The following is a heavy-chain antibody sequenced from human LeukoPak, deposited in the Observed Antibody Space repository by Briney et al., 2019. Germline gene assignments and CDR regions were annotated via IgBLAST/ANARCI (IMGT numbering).Heavy chain of an antibody. Sequence: GGSLGLSCAASGFTFSTYALSWVRQAPGKGPEWVSAISPGGDRTYYADSVKGRFTISRDNSKNTLYLQMNSLRAEDTAVYYCAKEEGGITMIVVVIDNDAFDIWGQGTMVTVSS. D-gene: IGHD3-22*01. J-gene: IGHJ3*02. CDR2: ISPGGDRT. V-gene: IGHV3-23*01. CDR1: GFTFSTYA. CDR3: AKEEGGITMIVVVIDNDAFDI.